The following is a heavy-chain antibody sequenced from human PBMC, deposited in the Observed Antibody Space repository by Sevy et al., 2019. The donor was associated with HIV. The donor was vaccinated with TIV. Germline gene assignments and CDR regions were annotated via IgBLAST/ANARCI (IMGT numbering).Heavy chain of an antibody. CDR2: ISYDGSYK. D-gene: IGHD6-19*01. J-gene: IGHJ4*02. V-gene: IGHV3-30*03. CDR1: GFTFSRHG. Sequence: GGSLRLSCAASGFTFSRHGMHWVRQAPGKGLEWVTIISYDGSYKYYAESVKGRFTISRDNSKNTLYLQMNSLRAEDTAVYYCARGSQRIAVVDTEGVDYWGQGTLVTVSS. CDR3: ARGSQRIAVVDTEGVDY.